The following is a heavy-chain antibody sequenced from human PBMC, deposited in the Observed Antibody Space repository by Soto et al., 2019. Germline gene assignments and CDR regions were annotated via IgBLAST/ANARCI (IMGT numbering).Heavy chain of an antibody. CDR3: ARHRQYYDTSGYQQRYFDY. Sequence: GPGPFETSETLSLTCSVSGGSISSSPYYWGWIRQPPGKGLEWLGTIYYSGTTSYNPSLKSRVIISVDTSNNQLFLKLRSVTAADTAVYYCARHRQYYDTSGYQQRYFDYWGQGTQVTVSS. V-gene: IGHV4-39*01. CDR2: IYYSGTT. CDR1: GGSISSSPYY. D-gene: IGHD3-22*01. J-gene: IGHJ4*02.